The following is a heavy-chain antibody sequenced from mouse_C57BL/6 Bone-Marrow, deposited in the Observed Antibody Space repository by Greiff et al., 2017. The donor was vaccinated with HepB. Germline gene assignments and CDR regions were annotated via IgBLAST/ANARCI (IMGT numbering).Heavy chain of an antibody. CDR3: ARPLWLRRQYAMDY. V-gene: IGHV5-17*01. CDR2: ISSGSSTI. D-gene: IGHD2-2*01. J-gene: IGHJ4*01. CDR1: GFTFSDYG. Sequence: EVKLVESGGGLVKPGGSLKLSCAASGFTFSDYGMHWVRQAPEKGLEWVAYISSGSSTIYYADTVKGRFTISRDNAKNTLFLQMTSLRSEDTAMYYCARPLWLRRQYAMDYWGQGTSVTVSS.